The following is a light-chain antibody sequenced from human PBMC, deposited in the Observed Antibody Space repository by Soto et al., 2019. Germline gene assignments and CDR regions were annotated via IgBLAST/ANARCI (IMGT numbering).Light chain of an antibody. V-gene: IGKV1-39*01. CDR2: AAS. Sequence: DIQMTQSPSSLSASVGDRVTITCRASQSISSYLNWYQQKPGKAPKLLIYAASSLQSGVPSRFSGSGSGTDFTLTISSPQPEDFATYYCQQSYNTPYTFGQGTKLEIK. CDR3: QQSYNTPYT. J-gene: IGKJ2*01. CDR1: QSISSY.